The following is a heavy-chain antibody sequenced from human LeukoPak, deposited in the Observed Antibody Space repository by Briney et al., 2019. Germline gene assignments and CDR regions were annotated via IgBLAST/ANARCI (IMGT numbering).Heavy chain of an antibody. D-gene: IGHD3-10*01. J-gene: IGHJ3*02. Sequence: ASVKVSCKASGYTFTGYYMHWVRQAPGQGLEWMGWINPNSGGTNYAQKFQGRVTMTRDTSISTAYMELSRLRSDDTAVYYCVRDRGDYPDAFDIWGQGTMVTVSS. CDR3: VRDRGDYPDAFDI. V-gene: IGHV1-2*02. CDR2: INPNSGGT. CDR1: GYTFTGYY.